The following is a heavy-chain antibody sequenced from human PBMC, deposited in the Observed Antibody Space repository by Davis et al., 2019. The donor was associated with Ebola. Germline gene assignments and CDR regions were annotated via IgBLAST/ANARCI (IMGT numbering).Heavy chain of an antibody. V-gene: IGHV3-48*02. J-gene: IGHJ4*02. CDR3: AKGRLFNGNYEGLDY. CDR1: GFLLRDYS. CDR2: ISSSTSII. D-gene: IGHD1-7*01. Sequence: GGSLRLSCAASGFLLRDYSFNWVRHAPGMGLDWLSYISSSTSIIYYADSVKGRFTISRDNAKNSLYLQMNSLRDEDTAVYYCAKGRLFNGNYEGLDYWGQGTLVTVSA.